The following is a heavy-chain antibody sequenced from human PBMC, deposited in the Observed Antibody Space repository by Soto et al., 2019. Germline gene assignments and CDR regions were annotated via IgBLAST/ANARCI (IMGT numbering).Heavy chain of an antibody. V-gene: IGHV3-23*01. J-gene: IGHJ4*02. CDR1: GFTFSSYA. Sequence: GGSLRLSCAASGFTFSSYAMSWVRQAPGKGLEWVSAISGSGGSTYYADSVKGRFTISRDNSKNTLYLQMNSLRAEDTVVYSCATSPSHLWFCEEFDYWGQGTLVTVSS. D-gene: IGHD3-10*01. CDR3: ATSPSHLWFCEEFDY. CDR2: ISGSGGST.